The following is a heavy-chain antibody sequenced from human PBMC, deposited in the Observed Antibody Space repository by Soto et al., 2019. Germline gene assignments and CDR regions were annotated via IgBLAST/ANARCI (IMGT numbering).Heavy chain of an antibody. J-gene: IGHJ4*02. V-gene: IGHV4-39*01. CDR2: IYYSGST. CDR3: YCSSSIGEFDY. D-gene: IGHD2-2*01. CDR1: GGSISSSSYY. Sequence: SETLSLTCTVSGGSISSSSYYWGWIRQPPGKGLEWIGSIYYSGSTYYNQSLKSRVTISVDTSKNQFSLKLSSVTAADTAVYYSYCSSSIGEFDYWGQGTLVTVSS.